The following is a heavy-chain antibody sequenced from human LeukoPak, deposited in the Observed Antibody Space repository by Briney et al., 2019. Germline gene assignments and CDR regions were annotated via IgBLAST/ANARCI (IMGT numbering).Heavy chain of an antibody. CDR1: GFTFSSYA. Sequence: PGGSLRLSCAASGFTFSSYAMSWVCQAPGKGLEWVSAISGSGGSTYYADSVKGRFTISRDNSKNTLYLQMNSLRAEDTAVYYCAKASAVIVVVTALDYWGQGTLATVSS. V-gene: IGHV3-23*01. J-gene: IGHJ4*02. CDR2: ISGSGGST. CDR3: AKASAVIVVVTALDY. D-gene: IGHD2-21*02.